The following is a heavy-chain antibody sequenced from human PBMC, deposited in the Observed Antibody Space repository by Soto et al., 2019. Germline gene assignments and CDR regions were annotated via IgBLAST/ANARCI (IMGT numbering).Heavy chain of an antibody. V-gene: IGHV3-23*01. Sequence: GGSLRLSCTASGFTFSNYVMSWVRQAPGRGLEWVSAISADGGTYYADSVKGRFAMSRDTSENTLYLQMNSLGAEDTAAYYCAPHVSCSGGSCQYDAFAIRGQGTMVTVSS. CDR2: ISADGGT. D-gene: IGHD2-15*01. CDR1: GFTFSNYV. CDR3: APHVSCSGGSCQYDAFAI. J-gene: IGHJ3*02.